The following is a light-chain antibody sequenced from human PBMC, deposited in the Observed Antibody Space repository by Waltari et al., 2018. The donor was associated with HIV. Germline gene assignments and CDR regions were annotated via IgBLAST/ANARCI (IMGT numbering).Light chain of an antibody. Sequence: QSVLTQPPSVSGAPGQRVRISCTGTTFNIGAGHDVHWYQHLPATPPKLLIFGNNNRPSGVPDRFSGSKSGSSASLAITGLQAEDEADYYCQSYDNRLRGVFGGGTKVTVL. CDR3: QSYDNRLRGV. V-gene: IGLV1-40*01. CDR2: GNN. J-gene: IGLJ3*02. CDR1: TFNIGAGHD.